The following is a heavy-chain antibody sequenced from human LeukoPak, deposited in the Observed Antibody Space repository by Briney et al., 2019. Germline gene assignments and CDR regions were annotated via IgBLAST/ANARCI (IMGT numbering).Heavy chain of an antibody. CDR2: ISGSGGST. J-gene: IGHJ4*02. D-gene: IGHD5-12*01. CDR1: GFTFSNYA. V-gene: IGHV3-23*01. Sequence: GGSLRLSCAASGFTFSNYAVNWVRQAPGKGLEWVSGISGSGGSTYYADSVRGRFTIFRDTSNNTLYLQMNSLRAEDTAVYYCASLVGGYGLFDYWGQGTLVTVSS. CDR3: ASLVGGYGLFDY.